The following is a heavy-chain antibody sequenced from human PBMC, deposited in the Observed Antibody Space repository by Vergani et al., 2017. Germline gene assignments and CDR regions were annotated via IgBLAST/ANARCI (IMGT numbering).Heavy chain of an antibody. CDR3: ASYYYDSSGYSKGDPGSGNSLIDY. Sequence: QVQLVQSGAEVKKPGSSVKVSCKASGGTFSSYAISWVRQAPGPGLEWMGGIIPIFGTANYAQKFQGRVTITADESTSTGYMELSSLRSEDTAEYYCASYYYDSSGYSKGDPGSGNSLIDYWGQGTLVTVSS. V-gene: IGHV1-69*01. J-gene: IGHJ4*02. CDR2: IIPIFGTA. CDR1: GGTFSSYA. D-gene: IGHD3-22*01.